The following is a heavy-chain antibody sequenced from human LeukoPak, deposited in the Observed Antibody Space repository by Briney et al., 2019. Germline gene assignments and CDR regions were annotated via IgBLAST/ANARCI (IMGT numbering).Heavy chain of an antibody. CDR1: GYTFTSYY. Sequence: EASVKVSCKASGYTFTSYYMHWVRQAPGQGLEWMGIINPSGGSTSYAQKFQGRVTMTRDTSTSTVYMELSSLRSEDTAVYYCARGDRSSGLLGYYYYYYMGVWGKGTTVTVSS. CDR2: INPSGGST. D-gene: IGHD3-22*01. J-gene: IGHJ6*03. CDR3: ARGDRSSGLLGYYYYYYMGV. V-gene: IGHV1-46*01.